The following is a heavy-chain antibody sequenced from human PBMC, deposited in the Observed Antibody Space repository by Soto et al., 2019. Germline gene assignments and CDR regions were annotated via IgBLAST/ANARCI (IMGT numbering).Heavy chain of an antibody. Sequence: SETLSLTCTVSGGSISSGDYYWSWIRQPPGKGLEWIGYIYYSGSTYYNPSLKSRVTISVDTSKNQFSLKLSSVTAADTAVYYCARPCDILTGYSSMDVWGQGTTVPSP. CDR1: GGSISSGDYY. J-gene: IGHJ6*02. CDR2: IYYSGST. CDR3: ARPCDILTGYSSMDV. D-gene: IGHD3-9*01. V-gene: IGHV4-30-4*01.